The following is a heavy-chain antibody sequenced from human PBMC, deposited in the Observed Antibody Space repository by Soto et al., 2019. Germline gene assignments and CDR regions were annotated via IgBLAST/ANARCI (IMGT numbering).Heavy chain of an antibody. CDR2: IYYTGNT. Sequence: SETLSLTCTVSGGSVNSDDFYWSWIRQPPGRGLEWIGYIYYTGNTKYNPSLKSRVTISIDTSRNQFSLKLSSVTAADTAVHYCAREFSNSPEAFDSWGQGSLSTVS. CDR3: AREFSNSPEAFDS. D-gene: IGHD6-6*01. V-gene: IGHV4-61*08. J-gene: IGHJ4*02. CDR1: GGSVNSDDFY.